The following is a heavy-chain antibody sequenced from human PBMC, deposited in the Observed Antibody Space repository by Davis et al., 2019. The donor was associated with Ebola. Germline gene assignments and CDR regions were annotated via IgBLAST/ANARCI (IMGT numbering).Heavy chain of an antibody. V-gene: IGHV1-18*01. Sequence: ASVKVSCKASGYTFTSYGISWVRQAPGQGLEWMGWISTNNGNTNYAQKFQDRVTMTTDTSTSTVYMELRSLRSDDTAVYYCAKDAVGGLVIGFDLWGQGTLVTVSS. CDR1: GYTFTSYG. J-gene: IGHJ4*02. CDR3: AKDAVGGLVIGFDL. CDR2: ISTNNGNT. D-gene: IGHD3/OR15-3a*01.